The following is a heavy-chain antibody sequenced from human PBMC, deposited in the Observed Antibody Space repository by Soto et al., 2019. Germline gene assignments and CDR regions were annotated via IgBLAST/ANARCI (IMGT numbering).Heavy chain of an antibody. Sequence: EVQLVESGGGLVQPGGSLRLSCAASGFTFSSYWMHWVRQAPGKGLVWVSRINSDGSSTSYADSVKGRFTISRDNAKNQLYLQVNSLRAEDTAVYYCARDQVVVAATSTTSGEFYYYYYMDVWGKGTTVTVSS. J-gene: IGHJ6*03. CDR3: ARDQVVVAATSTTSGEFYYYYYMDV. CDR2: INSDGSST. CDR1: GFTFSSYW. V-gene: IGHV3-74*01. D-gene: IGHD2-15*01.